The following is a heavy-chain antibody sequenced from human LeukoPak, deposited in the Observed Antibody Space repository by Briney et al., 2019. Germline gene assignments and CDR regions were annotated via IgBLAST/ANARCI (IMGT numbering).Heavy chain of an antibody. CDR3: ARESTRITIFGVVIPDAFDI. CDR1: GGSISSYY. CDR2: IYYSGST. Sequence: SETLSLTCTVSGGSISSYYWSWIRQPPGKRLEWIGYIYYSGSTNYNPSLKSRVTISVDTSKNQFSLKLSSVTAADTAVYYCARESTRITIFGVVIPDAFDIWGQGTMVTVSS. D-gene: IGHD3-3*01. V-gene: IGHV4-59*01. J-gene: IGHJ3*02.